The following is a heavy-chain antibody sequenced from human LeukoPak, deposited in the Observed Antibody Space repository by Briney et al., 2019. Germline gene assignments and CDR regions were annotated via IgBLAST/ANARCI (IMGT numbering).Heavy chain of an antibody. CDR1: GYTLTGYY. D-gene: IGHD3-9*01. CDR2: INPNSGGT. CDR3: ETIRYFDWLLYS. Sequence: ASVKVSCKASGYTLTGYYMQWVRQAPGQGLEWMGWINPNSGGTNYAQKFQGRVTMTRDTSISTAYMELSRLRSDDTAFYYCETIRYFDWLLYSWGQGTLVTVSS. J-gene: IGHJ5*02. V-gene: IGHV1-2*02.